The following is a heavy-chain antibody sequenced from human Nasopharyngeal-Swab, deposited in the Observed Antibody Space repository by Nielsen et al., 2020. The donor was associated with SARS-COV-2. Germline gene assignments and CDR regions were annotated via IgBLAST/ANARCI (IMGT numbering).Heavy chain of an antibody. D-gene: IGHD3-10*01. CDR2: INSDGSST. V-gene: IGHV3-74*01. CDR1: GFTFSSYW. J-gene: IGHJ6*03. CDR3: ARAPRGLYGSGSYVYYYMDV. Sequence: GGSLRLSCAASGFTFSSYWMHWVRQAPGKGLVWVSRINSDGSSTSYADSVKGRFTISRDNAKNTLYLQMNSLRAEDTAVYYCARAPRGLYGSGSYVYYYMDVWGKGTTVTVSS.